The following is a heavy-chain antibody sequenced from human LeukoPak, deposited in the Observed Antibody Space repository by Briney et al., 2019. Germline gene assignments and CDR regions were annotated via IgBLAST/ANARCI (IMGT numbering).Heavy chain of an antibody. V-gene: IGHV1-2*02. CDR2: INPNSGGT. J-gene: IGHJ4*02. CDR3: AREEVVVVPAAASFDY. D-gene: IGHD2-2*01. Sequence: GASVKVSCKASGYTFTGYYMHWVRQAPGQGLEWMGWINPNSGGTNYAQKFQGRVTMTRDTSISTAYMELSRLRSDDTAVYYCAREEVVVVPAAASFDYWGQGTLVTVSS. CDR1: GYTFTGYY.